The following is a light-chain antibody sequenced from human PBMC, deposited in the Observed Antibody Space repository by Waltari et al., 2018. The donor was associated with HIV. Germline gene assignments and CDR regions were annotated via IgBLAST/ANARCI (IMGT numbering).Light chain of an antibody. CDR3: CSYTAIHTLI. CDR1: TSATGIFDS. Sequence: QSALTQPASVSGSPGQSITIPCAGTTSATGIFDSVPWYQQHPGRAPQLMIFGVYSRPSGVSSRFSGSKSGNTASLTISGLQAEDEANYYCCSYTAIHTLIFGGGTKLTVL. V-gene: IGLV2-14*01. CDR2: GVY. J-gene: IGLJ2*01.